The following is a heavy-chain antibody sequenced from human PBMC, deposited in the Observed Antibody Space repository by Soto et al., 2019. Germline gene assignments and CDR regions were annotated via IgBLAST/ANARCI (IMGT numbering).Heavy chain of an antibody. V-gene: IGHV1-46*01. Sequence: QVQLVQSGAEVKKPGASVKVSCKASGYTFTSYYMHWVRQAPGQGLEWMGIINPSGGSTSYAQKCRCRVTMTRDTSTSTVYMELSSLRSEDTAVYYCARDLKRDGYNSSYYYYGMDVWGQGTTVTVSS. J-gene: IGHJ6*02. CDR1: GYTFTSYY. D-gene: IGHD5-12*01. CDR2: INPSGGST. CDR3: ARDLKRDGYNSSYYYYGMDV.